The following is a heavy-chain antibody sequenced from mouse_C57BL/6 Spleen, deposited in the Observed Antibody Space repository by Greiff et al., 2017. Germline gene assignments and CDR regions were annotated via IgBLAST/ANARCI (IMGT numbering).Heavy chain of an antibody. CDR1: GFTFSSYG. CDR3: ARHDYYGSSYLYAMDY. V-gene: IGHV5-6*01. CDR2: ISSGGSYT. Sequence: EVQRVESGGDLVKPGGSLKLSCAASGFTFSSYGMSWVRQTPDKRLEWVATISSGGSYTYYPDSVKGRFTISRDNAKNTLYLQMSSLKSEDTAMYYCARHDYYGSSYLYAMDYWGQGTSVTVSS. D-gene: IGHD1-1*01. J-gene: IGHJ4*01.